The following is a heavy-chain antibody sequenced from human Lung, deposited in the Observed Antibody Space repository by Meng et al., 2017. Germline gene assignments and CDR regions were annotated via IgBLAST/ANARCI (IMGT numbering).Heavy chain of an antibody. CDR3: ARGPTTMAHDFDY. J-gene: IGHJ4*02. Sequence: QGQLQQWGAGLLKPSEALSLPCVVSGWSFSDYYWSWIRQPPGKGLEWIGEINHSGSTNYNPSLESRATISVDTSQNNLSLKLSSVTAADSAVYYCARGPTTMAHDFDYWGQGTLVTGSS. D-gene: IGHD4-11*01. CDR2: INHSGST. CDR1: GWSFSDYY. V-gene: IGHV4-34*01.